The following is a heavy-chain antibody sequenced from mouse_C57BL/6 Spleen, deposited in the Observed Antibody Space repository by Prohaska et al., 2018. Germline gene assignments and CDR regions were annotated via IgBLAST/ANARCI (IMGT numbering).Heavy chain of an antibody. V-gene: IGHV11-2*01. D-gene: IGHD1-1*02. CDR2: INSDVSAI. J-gene: IGHJ1*03. CDR1: GFTFSGFW. Sequence: EVQLLETGGGLVQPGGSRGLSCEGSGFTFSGFWMSWVRQTPGKTQEWIGDINSDVSAINYEPSIKDRFTIFRDNDKSTLYLQMSNVRSEDTATYFCMRYGSYWYLDVWGTGTTVTVSS. CDR3: MRYGSYWYLDV.